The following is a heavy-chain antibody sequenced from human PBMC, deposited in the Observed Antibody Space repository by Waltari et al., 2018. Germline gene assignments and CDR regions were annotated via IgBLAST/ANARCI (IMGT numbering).Heavy chain of an antibody. CDR2: IIPIFGTA. CDR3: ARGGMTTVINYYYYMDV. J-gene: IGHJ6*03. D-gene: IGHD4-4*01. Sequence: QVQLVQSGAEVKKPGSSVKVSCKASGGTLSRYAISGVRQAPGQGLEWMGGIIPIFGTANYAQKFQGRVTITADESTSTAYMELSSLRSEDTAVYYCARGGMTTVINYYYYMDVWGKGTTVTVSS. V-gene: IGHV1-69*12. CDR1: GGTLSRYA.